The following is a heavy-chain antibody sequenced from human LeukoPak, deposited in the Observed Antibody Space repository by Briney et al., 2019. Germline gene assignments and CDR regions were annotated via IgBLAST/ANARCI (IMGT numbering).Heavy chain of an antibody. CDR3: ARAGSQLLRWNDY. CDR1: GGSFSGYY. CDR2: INHSGST. J-gene: IGHJ4*02. V-gene: IGHV4-34*01. Sequence: KPSETLSLTCAVYGGSFSGYYWSWIRQPPGKGLEWIGEINHSGSTNYNPSLKSRVTISVDTSKNQFSLKLSSVTAADTAVYYCARAGSQLLRWNDYWGQGTLVTVSS. D-gene: IGHD2-2*01.